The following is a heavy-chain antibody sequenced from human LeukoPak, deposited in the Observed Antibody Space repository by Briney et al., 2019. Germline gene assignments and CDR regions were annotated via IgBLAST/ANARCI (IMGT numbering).Heavy chain of an antibody. Sequence: GGSLRLSCAASGFTFSSYSMNWVRQAPGKGLEWVSSISSSSSYIYYADSVKGRFTISRDNAKNSLYLQMNSLRAEDTAVYYCASFSGVITTGFDYWGRGTLVTVSS. CDR2: ISSSSSYI. CDR3: ASFSGVITTGFDY. D-gene: IGHD3-22*01. V-gene: IGHV3-21*01. CDR1: GFTFSSYS. J-gene: IGHJ4*02.